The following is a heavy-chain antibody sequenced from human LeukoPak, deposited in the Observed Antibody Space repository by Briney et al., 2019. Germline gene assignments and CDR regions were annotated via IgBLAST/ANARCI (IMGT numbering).Heavy chain of an antibody. V-gene: IGHV1-18*01. Sequence: GASVKVSCKASGYTFTSYGISWVRQAPGQGLEWMGWISAYNGNTNYAQKLQGRVTMTTDTSTSTAYMELRSLRSDDTAVYYCAREMFVVGATSEKGNWFDPWGQGTLVTVSS. CDR1: GYTFTSYG. CDR3: AREMFVVGATSEKGNWFDP. D-gene: IGHD1-26*01. J-gene: IGHJ5*02. CDR2: ISAYNGNT.